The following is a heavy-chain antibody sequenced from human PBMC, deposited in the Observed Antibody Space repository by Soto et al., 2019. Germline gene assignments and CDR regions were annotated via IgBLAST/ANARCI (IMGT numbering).Heavy chain of an antibody. J-gene: IGHJ4*02. CDR1: GFTFDDYA. D-gene: IGHD2-2*01. V-gene: IGHV3-9*01. Sequence: GGSLRLSCAASGFTFDDYAMHWVRQAPGKGLEWVSGITWKSGSIGYADSVKGRFTISRDNAKNSLYLQMNSLRAEGTALYYCAKSNEYQLTLYYFDYWGQGTLVTVSS. CDR3: AKSNEYQLTLYYFDY. CDR2: ITWKSGSI.